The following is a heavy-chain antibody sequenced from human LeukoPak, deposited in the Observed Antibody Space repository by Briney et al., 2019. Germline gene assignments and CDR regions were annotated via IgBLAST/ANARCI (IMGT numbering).Heavy chain of an antibody. CDR1: GGSISSGSYY. D-gene: IGHD3/OR15-3a*01. J-gene: IGHJ3*02. CDR3: ARDRMDSDAFDI. CDR2: IYTSGST. V-gene: IGHV4-61*02. Sequence: SETLSLTCTVSGGSISSGSYYWSWIRQPAGKGLEWIGRIYTSGSTNYNPSLKSRVTISVDTSKSQFSLKLSSVTAADTAVYYCARDRMDSDAFDIWGQGTMVTVSS.